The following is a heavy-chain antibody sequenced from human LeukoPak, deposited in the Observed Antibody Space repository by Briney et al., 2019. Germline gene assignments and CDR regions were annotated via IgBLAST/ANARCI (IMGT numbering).Heavy chain of an antibody. D-gene: IGHD6-13*01. CDR2: ISAYNGNT. CDR1: GYNFNSYG. V-gene: IGHV1-18*01. CDR3: ARDTTYSAAAEWKQPLVLDAFDI. J-gene: IGHJ3*02. Sequence: GASVKVSCKASGYNFNSYGINWVRQAPGQGLEWMGWISAYNGNTNYAQKLQGRVTMTTDTSTSTAYMELRSLRSDDTAVYYCARDTTYSAAAEWKQPLVLDAFDIWGQGTMVTVSS.